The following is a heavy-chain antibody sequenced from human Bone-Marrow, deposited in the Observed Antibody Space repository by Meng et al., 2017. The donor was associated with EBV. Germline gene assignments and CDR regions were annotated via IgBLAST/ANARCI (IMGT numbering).Heavy chain of an antibody. CDR2: IYYDGTT. CDR1: GGSLSSSFYF. Sequence: HLTLQESGPGLVKPSEPLSLTCTVSGGSLSSSFYFWGWIRQPPGKGLEWIGSIYYDGTTTYYNPSLKSRLTLSVFTSKNQFSLKLSSVTAADTAVYYCARRGDYGDYPFDSWGQGTLVTVSS. V-gene: IGHV4-39*01. J-gene: IGHJ4*02. D-gene: IGHD4-17*01. CDR3: ARRGDYGDYPFDS.